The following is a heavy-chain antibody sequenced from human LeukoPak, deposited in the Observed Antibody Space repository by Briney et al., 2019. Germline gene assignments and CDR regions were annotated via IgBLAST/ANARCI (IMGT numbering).Heavy chain of an antibody. D-gene: IGHD3-10*01. CDR1: GFTFDDYG. Sequence: GGSLRLSCAASGFTFDDYGMSWVRQAPGKGLEWVSVIYSGGSTYYADSVKGRFTISRDNSKNTLYLQMNSLRAEDTAVYYCAGPRTLGELGYWGQGTLVTVSS. V-gene: IGHV3-53*01. CDR2: IYSGGST. CDR3: AGPRTLGELGY. J-gene: IGHJ4*02.